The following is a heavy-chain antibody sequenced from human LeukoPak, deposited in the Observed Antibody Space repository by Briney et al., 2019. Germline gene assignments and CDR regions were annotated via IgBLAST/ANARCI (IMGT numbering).Heavy chain of an antibody. V-gene: IGHV3-7*01. Sequence: GGSLRLSCAASGFTFSSYWMNWVRQAPGKGLEWVANIKQDGSDKYYVDSVKGRFTISRDNAKNSLYLQMNSLRAEDTAVYYCAPGGVAGDYWGQGTLVTVSS. CDR3: APGGVAGDY. D-gene: IGHD6-19*01. CDR1: GFTFSSYW. J-gene: IGHJ4*02. CDR2: IKQDGSDK.